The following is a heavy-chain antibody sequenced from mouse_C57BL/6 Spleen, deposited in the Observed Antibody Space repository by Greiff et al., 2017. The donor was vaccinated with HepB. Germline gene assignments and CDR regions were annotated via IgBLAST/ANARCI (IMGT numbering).Heavy chain of an antibody. Sequence: EVQLQQSGPELVKPGASVKISCKASGYTFTDYYMNWVKQSHGKSLEWIGDINPNNGGTSYNQKFKGKATLTVDKSSSTAYMELRSLTSEDSAVYYCAREGTGTAWFAYWGQGTLVTVSA. CDR3: AREGTGTAWFAY. V-gene: IGHV1-26*01. D-gene: IGHD4-1*01. J-gene: IGHJ3*01. CDR1: GYTFTDYY. CDR2: INPNNGGT.